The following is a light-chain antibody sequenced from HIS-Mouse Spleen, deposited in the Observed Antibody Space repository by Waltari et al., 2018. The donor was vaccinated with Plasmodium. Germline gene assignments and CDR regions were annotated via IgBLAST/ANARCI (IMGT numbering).Light chain of an antibody. J-gene: IGLJ2*01. CDR1: ALPKQY. Sequence: SYELTQPPSVSVSPGQTARITCSGDALPKQYAYWYLQKPGQAPGLVIYKDSERPSGSPERFSGSSSGTTVTLTISGVQAEDEADYYCQSADSSGTYVVFGGGTKLTVL. CDR3: QSADSSGTYVV. V-gene: IGLV3-25*03. CDR2: KDS.